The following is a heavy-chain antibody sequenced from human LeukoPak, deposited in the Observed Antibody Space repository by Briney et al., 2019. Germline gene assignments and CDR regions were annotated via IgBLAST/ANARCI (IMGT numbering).Heavy chain of an antibody. Sequence: ASVKVSCKASGGTFSSYAISWARQAPGQGLEWMGGIIPIFGTANYAQKFQGRVTITTDESTSTAYMELSSLRSEDTAVYYCARGGYCSSTSCYAPLNYWGQGTLVTVSS. J-gene: IGHJ4*02. V-gene: IGHV1-69*05. D-gene: IGHD2-2*01. CDR1: GGTFSSYA. CDR3: ARGGYCSSTSCYAPLNY. CDR2: IIPIFGTA.